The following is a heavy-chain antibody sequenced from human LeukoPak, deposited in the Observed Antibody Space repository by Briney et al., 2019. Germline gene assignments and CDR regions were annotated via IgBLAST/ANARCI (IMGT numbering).Heavy chain of an antibody. CDR1: GITFRDYY. D-gene: IGHD2/OR15-2a*01. Sequence: GGSLRLSCAASGITFRDYYMGWIRQAPGKGLEWVSHISKSGDSTFYSDSVRGRFTISRDNARNSVYLQMNSLRADDTAVYYCVRDLSWTTYWGQGTLVTVSS. CDR3: VRDLSWTTY. V-gene: IGHV3-11*04. CDR2: ISKSGDST. J-gene: IGHJ4*02.